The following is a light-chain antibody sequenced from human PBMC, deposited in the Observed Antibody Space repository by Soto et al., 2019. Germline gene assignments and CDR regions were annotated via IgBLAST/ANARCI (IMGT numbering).Light chain of an antibody. J-gene: IGLJ1*01. Sequence: QSALTQPRSVSGSPGQSVTISCTGTSSDVGAYNYVSWYQQHPGKAPKLMTYDVSKRPSGVPDRFSGSKSGNTASLTISGLQAEDEADYYCCSYADNYSYVXGTGTKVTVL. CDR2: DVS. V-gene: IGLV2-11*01. CDR3: CSYADNYSYV. CDR1: SSDVGAYNY.